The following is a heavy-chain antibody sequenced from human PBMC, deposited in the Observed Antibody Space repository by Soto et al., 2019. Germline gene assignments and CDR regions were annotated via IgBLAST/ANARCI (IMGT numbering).Heavy chain of an antibody. V-gene: IGHV1-8*01. CDR3: ARYPYTSYCSDGSCSYEAFDI. CDR1: GYSFTSYD. CDR2: MNPNSGNT. J-gene: IGHJ3*02. D-gene: IGHD2-15*01. Sequence: QVQMVQSGAEVKKPGASVKVSCRASGYSFTSYDVNWVRQATGQGLEWMGWMNPNSGNTALAQKFQGRVTMTRDTPRSTAYMELSGLRSEDTAVYYCARYPYTSYCSDGSCSYEAFDIWGQGTVVTVSS.